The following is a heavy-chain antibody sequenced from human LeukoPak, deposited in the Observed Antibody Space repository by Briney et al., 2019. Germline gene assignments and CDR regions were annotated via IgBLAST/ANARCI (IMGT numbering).Heavy chain of an antibody. CDR1: GGTFISYA. D-gene: IGHD3-10*01. CDR3: ASGTLIVRGVTRSGAMPYYYYMDV. Sequence: ASVKVSCKASGGTFISYAISWVRQAPGQGLEWMGGIIPIFGTANYAQKFQGRVTITADKSTSTAYMELSSLRSEDTAVYYCASGTLIVRGVTRSGAMPYYYYMDVWGKGTTVTVSS. CDR2: IIPIFGTA. J-gene: IGHJ6*03. V-gene: IGHV1-69*06.